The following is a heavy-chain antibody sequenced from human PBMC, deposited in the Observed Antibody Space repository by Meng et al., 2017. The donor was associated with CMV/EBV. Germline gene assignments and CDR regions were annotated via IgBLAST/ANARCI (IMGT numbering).Heavy chain of an antibody. D-gene: IGHD6-6*01. J-gene: IGHJ4*02. CDR2: IRYDGSNK. CDR1: GFTFSSYG. Sequence: SCAASGFTFSSYGMHWVRQAPGKGLEWVAFIRYDGSNKYYADSVKGRFTISRDNSKNTLYLQMNSLRAEDTAVYYCAKDGDSSSSGGPYWGQGTLVTVSS. CDR3: AKDGDSSSSGGPY. V-gene: IGHV3-30*02.